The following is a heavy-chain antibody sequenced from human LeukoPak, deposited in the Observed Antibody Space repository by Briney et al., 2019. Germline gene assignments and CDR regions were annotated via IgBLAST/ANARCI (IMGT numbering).Heavy chain of an antibody. CDR1: GFIFIRYG. V-gene: IGHV3-30*18. D-gene: IGHD2-15*01. Sequence: GGSLRLSCAASGFIFIRYGMHWVRQAPGKGLEWLAIISNDGDDKKYADSVKGRFTISRDNSKSTLYLQMNSMICEDTAVYKCANAVGTWPAHPDHWGQGTLVIVCS. CDR2: ISNDGDDK. CDR3: ANAVGTWPAHPDH. J-gene: IGHJ4*02.